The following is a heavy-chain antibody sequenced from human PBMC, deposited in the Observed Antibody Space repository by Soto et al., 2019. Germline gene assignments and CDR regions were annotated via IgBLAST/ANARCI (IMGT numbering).Heavy chain of an antibody. CDR3: VGGYYYDSSGYYFDY. V-gene: IGHV4-59*08. J-gene: IGHJ4*02. D-gene: IGHD3-22*01. CDR1: GGSISSYY. CDR2: IYYSGST. Sequence: SETLSLTCTVSGGSISSYYWSWIRQPPGKGLEWIGYIYYSGSTNYNPSLKSRVTISVDTSKNQFSLKLSCVTAADTAVYYCVGGYYYDSSGYYFDYWGQGTLVTVSS.